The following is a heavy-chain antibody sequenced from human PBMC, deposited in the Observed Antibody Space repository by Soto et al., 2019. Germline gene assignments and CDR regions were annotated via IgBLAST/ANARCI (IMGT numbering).Heavy chain of an antibody. Sequence: QVQLQESGPGLVKPSQTLSLTCTVSGASITSGGYYWSWIRQHPGKGLEWIVYIYYSGSTYYNPALQSRVTISVDTSKHQFSLKLSSVTAADTAVYYCTRSIQHWGQGTLVTVSS. CDR3: TRSIQH. CDR1: GASITSGGYY. J-gene: IGHJ1*01. V-gene: IGHV4-31*03. CDR2: IYYSGST.